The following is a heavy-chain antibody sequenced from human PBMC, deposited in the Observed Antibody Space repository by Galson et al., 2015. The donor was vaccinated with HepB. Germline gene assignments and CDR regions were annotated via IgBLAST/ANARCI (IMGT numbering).Heavy chain of an antibody. J-gene: IGHJ6*03. CDR3: VLAGTGYYYYYYMDV. V-gene: IGHV1-2*06. CDR1: GYTFTGYY. Sequence: SVKVSCKASGYTFTGYYMHWVRQAPGQGLEWMGRINPNSGGTNYAQKFQGRVTMTRDTSISTAYMELSRLRSDDTAVYYCVLAGTGYYYYYYMDVWGKGTTVTVSS. D-gene: IGHD6-13*01. CDR2: INPNSGGT.